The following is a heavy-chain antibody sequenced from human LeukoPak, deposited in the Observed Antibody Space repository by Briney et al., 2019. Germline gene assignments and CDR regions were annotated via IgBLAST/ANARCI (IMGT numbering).Heavy chain of an antibody. CDR2: IKQDGSEK. J-gene: IGHJ3*02. V-gene: IGHV3-7*01. D-gene: IGHD3-22*01. CDR1: GFTVSINY. CDR3: ARDQYYYDSSGYYRAFDI. Sequence: GGSLRLSCAASGFTVSINYMSWVRQAPGKGLEWVANIKQDGSEKYYVDSVKGRFTISRDNAKNSLYLQMNSLRAEDTAVYYCARDQYYYDSSGYYRAFDIWGQGTMVTVPS.